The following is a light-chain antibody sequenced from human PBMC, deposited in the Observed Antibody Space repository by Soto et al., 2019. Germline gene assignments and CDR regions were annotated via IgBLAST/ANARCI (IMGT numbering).Light chain of an antibody. CDR3: QTYDNYLSGPV. Sequence: QSELTQPPSVSVAPGQRVIISYTGSSSNIGMGYDVHWYQRLPGTAPKLLVYRTNSRPLGVPDRFSGSKSDTSATLAITGLQAEDEADYFCQTYDNYLSGPVFGGGTKLTVL. J-gene: IGLJ3*02. V-gene: IGLV1-40*01. CDR1: SSNIGMGYD. CDR2: RTN.